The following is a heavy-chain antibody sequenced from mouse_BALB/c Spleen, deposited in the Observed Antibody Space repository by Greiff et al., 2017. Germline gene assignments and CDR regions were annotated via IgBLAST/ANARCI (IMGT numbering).Heavy chain of an antibody. CDR1: GYAFSSSW. CDR3: ARGEGITTVGYFDY. D-gene: IGHD1-1*01. V-gene: IGHV1-82*01. J-gene: IGHJ2*01. Sequence: VQLQQSGPELVKPGASVKISCKASGYAFSSSWMNWVKQRPGQGLEWIGRIYPGDGDTNYNGKFKGKATLTADKSSSTAYMQLSSLTSVDSAVYFCARGEGITTVGYFDYWGQGTTLTVSS. CDR2: IYPGDGDT.